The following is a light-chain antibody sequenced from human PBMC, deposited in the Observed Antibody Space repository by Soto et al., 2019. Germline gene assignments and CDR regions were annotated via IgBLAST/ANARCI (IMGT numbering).Light chain of an antibody. Sequence: EIVLTQAPCTLSLSPVERASFSCRSSQIVSSNYLACYEQKPGQSPRLLIYFASTRATRIPARFSGSGSVTEFTLTISSLQSEDFAVYYCQQYNNWPLFTFGPGTKVD. CDR3: QQYNNWPLFT. V-gene: IGKV3-15*01. J-gene: IGKJ3*01. CDR2: FAS. CDR1: QIVSSN.